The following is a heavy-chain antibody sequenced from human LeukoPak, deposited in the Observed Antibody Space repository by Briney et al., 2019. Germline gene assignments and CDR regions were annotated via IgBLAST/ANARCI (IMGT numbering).Heavy chain of an antibody. Sequence: ASVNVSCTASGYTFTSYGISWVRQAPGQGLEWMGWISAYNGNTNYAQKLQGRVTMTTGTSTSTAYMELRSLRSDDTAVYYCARDGYCSSTSCYTEDYYYYGMDVWGQGTTVTVSS. J-gene: IGHJ6*02. CDR3: ARDGYCSSTSCYTEDYYYYGMDV. CDR1: GYTFTSYG. D-gene: IGHD2-2*02. CDR2: ISAYNGNT. V-gene: IGHV1-18*01.